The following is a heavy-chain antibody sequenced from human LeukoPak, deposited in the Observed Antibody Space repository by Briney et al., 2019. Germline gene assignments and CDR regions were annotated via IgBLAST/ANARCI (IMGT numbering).Heavy chain of an antibody. J-gene: IGHJ5*02. CDR3: ARDRITVTGSTWFDP. D-gene: IGHD6-19*01. Sequence: GGSLRLSCAASGFTFSSYSMNWVRQAPGKGLEWASSISSSSSYIYYADSVKGRFTISRDNAKNSLYLQMNSLTAEDTAVYYCARDRITVTGSTWFDPWGQGTLVTVSS. V-gene: IGHV3-21*01. CDR2: ISSSSSYI. CDR1: GFTFSSYS.